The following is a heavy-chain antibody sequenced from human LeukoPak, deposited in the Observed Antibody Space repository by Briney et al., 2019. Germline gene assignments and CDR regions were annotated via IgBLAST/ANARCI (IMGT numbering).Heavy chain of an antibody. D-gene: IGHD1-1*01. CDR2: IRYDGNNK. Sequence: PGGSLRLSCAASGFTFSSYGMHWVRQAPGKGLEWVAFIRYDGNNKYYADSVKGRFTISRDNSKNTLYLQMNSLRAEDTAIYYCAKDGNWNGHYWFDPWGQGNLVTVSS. CDR3: AKDGNWNGHYWFDP. V-gene: IGHV3-30*02. J-gene: IGHJ5*02. CDR1: GFTFSSYG.